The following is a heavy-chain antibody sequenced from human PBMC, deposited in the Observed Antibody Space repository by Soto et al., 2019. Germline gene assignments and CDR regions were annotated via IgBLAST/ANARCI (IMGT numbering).Heavy chain of an antibody. J-gene: IGHJ6*02. V-gene: IGHV3-48*02. CDR3: ARTRVVPAATLLYYSYGMDV. D-gene: IGHD2-2*01. Sequence: PGGSLRLSCAASGFTFSSYSMNWVRQAPGKGLEWVSYISSSSSTIYYADSVKGRFTISRDNAKNSLYLQMNSLRDEDTAVYYCARTRVVPAATLLYYSYGMDVWGQGTTVTLAS. CDR1: GFTFSSYS. CDR2: ISSSSSTI.